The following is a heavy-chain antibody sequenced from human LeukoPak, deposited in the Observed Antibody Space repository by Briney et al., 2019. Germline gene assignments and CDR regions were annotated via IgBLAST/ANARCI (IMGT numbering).Heavy chain of an antibody. CDR1: GGSLRGYL. D-gene: IGHD3-16*01. V-gene: IGHV4-34*01. J-gene: IGHJ3*02. CDR3: ARGRLDDYIWGSWYPSPSDAFDI. Sequence: SETVSLTCSVYGGSLRGYLWSGLRQPPGKGLEWIGEINHSASTNYNPPLKNRVTRSVDASKNQFSLKLSSVTAADTAVYYCARGRLDDYIWGSWYPSPSDAFDIWGQGTMVTVSS. CDR2: INHSAST.